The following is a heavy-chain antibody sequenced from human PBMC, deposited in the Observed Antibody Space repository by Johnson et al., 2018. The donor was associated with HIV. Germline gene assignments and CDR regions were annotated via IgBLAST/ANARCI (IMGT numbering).Heavy chain of an antibody. CDR1: GFTFSSYA. J-gene: IGHJ3*02. D-gene: IGHD6-19*01. CDR2: ISYDGSNK. Sequence: QMQLVESGGGVVQPGRSLRLSCAASGFTFSSYAMHWVRQTPGKGLEWVAVISYDGSNKYYADSVKGRFTISRDNSENTLYLQMNSLRAEDTAVFYCAKRVSGWNFGVDAFDIWGQGTMVTVSS. CDR3: AKRVSGWNFGVDAFDI. V-gene: IGHV3-30-3*02.